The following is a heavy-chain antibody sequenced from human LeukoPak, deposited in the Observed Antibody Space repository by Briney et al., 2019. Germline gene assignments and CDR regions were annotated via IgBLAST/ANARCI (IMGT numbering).Heavy chain of an antibody. CDR3: AREVPYDTSRYYQPFDY. V-gene: IGHV1-2*02. D-gene: IGHD3-22*01. CDR2: INPNSGGT. CDR1: GYTFIAYY. J-gene: IGHJ4*02. Sequence: ASVKVSCKASGYTFIAYYMHWVRQAPGQGLEWMGWINPNSGGTNYAQKLHGRVTMTTDTSTSTAYMELRSLRSDDTAVYYCAREVPYDTSRYYQPFDYWGQGTLVTVSS.